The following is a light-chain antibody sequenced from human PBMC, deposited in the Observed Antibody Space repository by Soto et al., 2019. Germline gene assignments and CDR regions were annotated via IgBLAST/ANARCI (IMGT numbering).Light chain of an antibody. CDR1: QSISSW. CDR2: DAS. J-gene: IGKJ2*01. CDR3: QQYNSYLYT. Sequence: IQMTQSPSTLSASVGDRVTITCRASQSISSWLAWYQQKPGKAPKLLIYDASSWESGVPSRFSGSGAGTEFTLTISSLQPDDFATYYCQQYNSYLYTFGQGTKLEIK. V-gene: IGKV1-5*01.